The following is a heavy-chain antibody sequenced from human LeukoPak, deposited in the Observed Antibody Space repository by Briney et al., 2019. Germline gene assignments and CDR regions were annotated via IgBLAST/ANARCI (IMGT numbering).Heavy chain of an antibody. J-gene: IGHJ4*02. Sequence: GGSLRLSCAASGFTFSNFGIHWVRQAPGKGLEWVSFIVFDGSKKFYADSVKGRFIISRDNSKNTVYLQMNTLRAEDTALYYCAKDSGIQLWPSYFDYWGQGTLVTVSS. D-gene: IGHD5-18*01. V-gene: IGHV3-30*02. CDR1: GFTFSNFG. CDR3: AKDSGIQLWPSYFDY. CDR2: IVFDGSKK.